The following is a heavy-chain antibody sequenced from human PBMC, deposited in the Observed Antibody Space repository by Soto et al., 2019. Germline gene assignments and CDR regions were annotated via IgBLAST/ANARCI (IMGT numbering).Heavy chain of an antibody. CDR1: GFPFSNSV. J-gene: IGHJ4*02. V-gene: IGHV3-64D*06. D-gene: IGHD5-18*01. Sequence: PGGSLRLSCSASGFPFSNSVMHWVRQAPGRGLEDLSAISSNGVSTYYADSVKGRFTISRDNSKNKLYLQLSSLRPEDTAIYYCMTVDTTTTEGRYFGYWGQGTLVTVSS. CDR3: MTVDTTTTEGRYFGY. CDR2: ISSNGVST.